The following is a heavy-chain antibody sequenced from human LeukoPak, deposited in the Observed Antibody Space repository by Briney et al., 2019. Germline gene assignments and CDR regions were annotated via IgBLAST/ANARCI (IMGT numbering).Heavy chain of an antibody. J-gene: IGHJ3*02. CDR1: GFTFRTYW. CDR3: TRDQAGAFDI. CDR2: INSDGSST. D-gene: IGHD3-10*01. Sequence: GGSLRLSCTPSGFTFRTYWMHWVRQAPGKGLVWVSRINSDGSSTSYADSVKGRFTISRDNAKNTLYLQMNSLRAEDTALYYCTRDQAGAFDIWGQGTMVTVSS. V-gene: IGHV3-74*01.